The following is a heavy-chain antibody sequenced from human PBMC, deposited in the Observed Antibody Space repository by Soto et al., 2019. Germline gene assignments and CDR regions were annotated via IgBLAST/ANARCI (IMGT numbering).Heavy chain of an antibody. CDR3: AKGGLWSYWYFDL. V-gene: IGHV3-23*01. Sequence: EVQLLESGGGLVQPGGSLRLSCAASGFTFSSYAMSWVRQAPGKGLEWVSAISGSGGSTYYADSVKGRFTISRDNSKNALYLQMNSLRAEDTAVYYFAKGGLWSYWYFDLWGRGTLVTVSS. J-gene: IGHJ2*01. CDR1: GFTFSSYA. D-gene: IGHD3-10*01. CDR2: ISGSGGST.